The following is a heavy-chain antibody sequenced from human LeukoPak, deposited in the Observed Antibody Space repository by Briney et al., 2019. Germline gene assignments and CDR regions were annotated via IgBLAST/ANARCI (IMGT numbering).Heavy chain of an antibody. J-gene: IGHJ4*02. D-gene: IGHD6-13*01. V-gene: IGHV4-59*01. Sequence: PSETLSLTCTVSGGSISSYYWSWIRQPPGKGLEWIGYIYYSGSTNYNPSLKSRVTISVDTSKNQFSLKLSSVTAADTAVYYCARLAAGTGAYWGQGTLVTVSS. CDR3: ARLAAGTGAY. CDR2: IYYSGST. CDR1: GGSISSYY.